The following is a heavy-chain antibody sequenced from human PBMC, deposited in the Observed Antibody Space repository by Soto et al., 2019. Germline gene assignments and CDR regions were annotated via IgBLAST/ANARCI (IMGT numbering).Heavy chain of an antibody. CDR3: ARGSHWELTFDY. Sequence: QLQLQESGPGLVKPSETLSLTCTVSGGSISSSSYYWGWIRQPPGKGLEWIGSIYYSGSTYYNPSLKSRVTISVDTSKNQFSLKLSSVTAADTAVYYCARGSHWELTFDYWGQGTLVTVSS. CDR1: GGSISSSSYY. J-gene: IGHJ4*02. V-gene: IGHV4-39*01. CDR2: IYYSGST. D-gene: IGHD1-26*01.